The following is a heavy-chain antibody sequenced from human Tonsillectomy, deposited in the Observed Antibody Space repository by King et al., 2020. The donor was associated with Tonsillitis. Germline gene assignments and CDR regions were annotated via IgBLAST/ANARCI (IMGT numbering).Heavy chain of an antibody. CDR2: ISCSGGST. V-gene: IGHV3-23*04. CDR1: GFTFSSYA. CDR3: ATGLGLGYYYYGMEV. J-gene: IGHJ6*02. Sequence: VQLVESGGGLVQPGGSLRLSCAASGFTFSSYAMNWVRQAPGKGLEWVSAISCSGGSTYYADSVKGRFTISRDSSKNTLYLQMNSLRAEDTAVYYCATGLGLGYYYYGMEVWGQGTPVTVSS.